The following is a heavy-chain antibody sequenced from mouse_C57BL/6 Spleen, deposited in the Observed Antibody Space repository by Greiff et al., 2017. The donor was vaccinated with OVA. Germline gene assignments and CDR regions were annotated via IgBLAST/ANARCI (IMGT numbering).Heavy chain of an antibody. Sequence: EVQLVESGGGLVKPGGSLKLSCAASGFTFSDYGMHWVRQAPEKGLEWVAYISSGSGTIYYADTVKGRFTISRDNAKNTLFLQMTSLRSEDTAMYYCARNSKSKYYDAMDYWGQGTSVTVSS. CDR1: GFTFSDYG. CDR2: ISSGSGTI. CDR3: ARNSKSKYYDAMDY. V-gene: IGHV5-17*01. D-gene: IGHD2-5*01. J-gene: IGHJ4*01.